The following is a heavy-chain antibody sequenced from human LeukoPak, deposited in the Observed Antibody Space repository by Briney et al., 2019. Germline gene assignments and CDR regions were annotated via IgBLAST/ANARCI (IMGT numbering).Heavy chain of an antibody. V-gene: IGHV1-2*02. J-gene: IGHJ4*02. D-gene: IGHD3-10*01. CDR2: INPNSGGT. CDR3: AGGDNYYGSGSYPLFDY. CDR1: GYTFTGYY. Sequence: ASVKVSCKASGYTFTGYYMHWVRQAPGQGLEWMGWINPNSGGTNYAQKFQGRVTMTRDTSISTAYMELSSLRSEDTAVYYCAGGDNYYGSGSYPLFDYWGQGTLVTVSS.